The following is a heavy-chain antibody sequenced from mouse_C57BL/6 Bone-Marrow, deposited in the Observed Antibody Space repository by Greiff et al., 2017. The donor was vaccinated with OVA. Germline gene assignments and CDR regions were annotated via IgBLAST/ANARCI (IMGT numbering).Heavy chain of an antibody. V-gene: IGHV1-5*01. Sequence: EVKLMESGTVLARPGASVKMSCKTSGYTFTSYWMHWVKQRPGQGLEWLGAIYPGNSAPSSNQKFKGKAKLTAVTAAGTAYMERSSLTNEDSAVYYCRGNYWYFDVWGTGTTVTVSS. CDR1: GYTFTSYW. D-gene: IGHD2-1*01. CDR2: IYPGNSAP. J-gene: IGHJ1*03. CDR3: RGNYWYFDV.